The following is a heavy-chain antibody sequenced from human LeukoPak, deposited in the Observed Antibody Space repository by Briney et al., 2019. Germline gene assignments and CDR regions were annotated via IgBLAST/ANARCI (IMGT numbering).Heavy chain of an antibody. Sequence: PSETLSLTCAVYGGSFSGYYWSWIRQPPVKGLEWIGEINHSGSTNYNPSLKSRVTISVDTSKNQFSLKLSSVTAADTAVYYCARVRGSSPGYWGQGTLVTVSS. D-gene: IGHD6-6*01. J-gene: IGHJ4*02. V-gene: IGHV4-34*01. CDR3: ARVRGSSPGY. CDR2: INHSGST. CDR1: GGSFSGYY.